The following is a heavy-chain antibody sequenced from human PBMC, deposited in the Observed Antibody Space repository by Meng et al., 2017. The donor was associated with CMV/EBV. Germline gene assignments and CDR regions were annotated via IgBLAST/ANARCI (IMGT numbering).Heavy chain of an antibody. J-gene: IGHJ4*02. D-gene: IGHD5-18*01. CDR2: INHSGST. V-gene: IGHV4-34*01. CDR1: GGSLSGYE. CDR3: ARGRPPGYSYGGYFDY. Sequence: YGGSLSGYEQSGIRQPPGKGLEWIGEINHSGSTNYNPSLKSRVTISVDTSKNQFSLKLSSVTAADTAVYYCARGRPPGYSYGGYFDYWGQGTLVTVSS.